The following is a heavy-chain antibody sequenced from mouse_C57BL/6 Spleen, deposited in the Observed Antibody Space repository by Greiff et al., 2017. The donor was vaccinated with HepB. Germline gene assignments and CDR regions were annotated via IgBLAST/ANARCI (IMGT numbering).Heavy chain of an antibody. CDR1: GYSITSDY. CDR3: ATITTVVAKDAMDY. Sequence: EVQRVESGPGLAKPSQTLSLTCSVTGYSITSDYWNWLRKFPGNKLEYMGYISYSGSTYYNPSLKSRISITRDTSKNQYYLQLNSVTTEDTATYYCATITTVVAKDAMDYWGQGTSVTVSS. V-gene: IGHV3-8*01. D-gene: IGHD1-1*01. J-gene: IGHJ4*01. CDR2: ISYSGST.